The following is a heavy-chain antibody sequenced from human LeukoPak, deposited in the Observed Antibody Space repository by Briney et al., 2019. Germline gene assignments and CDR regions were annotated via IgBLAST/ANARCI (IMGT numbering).Heavy chain of an antibody. CDR3: ARGLDYGGNSLLNYYYYGMDV. V-gene: IGHV1-18*01. CDR1: GYTFTSYG. J-gene: IGHJ6*02. Sequence: GASVKVSCKASGYTFTSYGISWVRQAPGQGLEWMGWISAYNGNTNYAQKFQGWVTMTRDTSISTAYMELSRLRSDDTAVYYCARGLDYGGNSLLNYYYYGMDVWGQGTTVTVSS. CDR2: ISAYNGNT. D-gene: IGHD4-23*01.